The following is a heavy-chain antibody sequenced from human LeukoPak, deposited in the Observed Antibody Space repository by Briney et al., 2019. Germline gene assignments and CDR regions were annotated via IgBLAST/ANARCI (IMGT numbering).Heavy chain of an antibody. V-gene: IGHV3-23*01. J-gene: IGHJ3*01. Sequence: GGSLRLSCVGSGFTFSRYVMNWVRQAPGKGLECISTITTAGGTTYYTDSVKGRFTISRDNSKDTLYLQMDSLRAEDTAVYYCAKSLLQWDAFDLWGQGTVATVSS. D-gene: IGHD6-19*01. CDR3: AKSLLQWDAFDL. CDR1: GFTFSRYV. CDR2: ITTAGGTT.